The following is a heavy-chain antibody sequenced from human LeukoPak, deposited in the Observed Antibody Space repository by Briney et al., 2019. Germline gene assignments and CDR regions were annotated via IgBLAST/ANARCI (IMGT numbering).Heavy chain of an antibody. J-gene: IGHJ4*02. CDR2: IYYSGST. CDR3: ARAAGITMVRGVQYFDY. V-gene: IGHV4-59*01. CDR1: GGSISSYY. Sequence: SETLSLTCTVSGGSISSYYWSWIRQPPGKGLEWIGYIYYSGSTNYNPSLKSRVTISVDTSKNQFSLKLSSVTAADTAVYYCARAAGITMVRGVQYFDYWGQGTLVTVSS. D-gene: IGHD3-10*01.